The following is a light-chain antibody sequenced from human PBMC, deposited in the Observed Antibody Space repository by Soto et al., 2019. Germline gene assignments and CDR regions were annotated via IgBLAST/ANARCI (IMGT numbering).Light chain of an antibody. J-gene: IGKJ5*01. CDR3: RQRSNWPPIT. V-gene: IGKV3-11*01. Sequence: EIVLTQSPATLSLSPGERATLSCRASQSVSSYLAWYQQKPGQAPRLLIYDASNRATGIPARFSGSGSGTDFSLTISSLEPEDVAVYYCRQRSNWPPITFGQGTRLENK. CDR2: DAS. CDR1: QSVSSY.